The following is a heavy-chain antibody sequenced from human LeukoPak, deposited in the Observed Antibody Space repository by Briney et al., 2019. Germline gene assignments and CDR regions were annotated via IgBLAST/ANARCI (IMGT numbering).Heavy chain of an antibody. J-gene: IGHJ4*02. CDR1: GFTFSSYA. Sequence: GGSPRLSCAASGFTFSSYAMSWVRQAPGRGLEWVSAIAGDSGSTYHADSVKGRFTISRDNSKNTLYLQMNSLRAEDTAVYYCAKGSTNARPYYFDYWGQGSLVTVSS. CDR2: IAGDSGST. V-gene: IGHV3-23*01. CDR3: AKGSTNARPYYFDY. D-gene: IGHD2-8*01.